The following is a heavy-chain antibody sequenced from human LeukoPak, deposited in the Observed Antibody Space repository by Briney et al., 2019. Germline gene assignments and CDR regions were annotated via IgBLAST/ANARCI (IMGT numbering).Heavy chain of an antibody. V-gene: IGHV4-61*01. CDR3: ARESYGTN. D-gene: IGHD5-18*01. CDR2: IYYSGST. J-gene: IGHJ4*02. Sequence: SGTLSLTCTVSGGSVSSGSYYWSWIRQPPGKGLEWIGYIYYSGSTNYNPSLKSRVTISVDTSKNQFSLKLSSVTAADTAVYYCARESYGTNWGQGTLVTVSS. CDR1: GGSVSSGSYY.